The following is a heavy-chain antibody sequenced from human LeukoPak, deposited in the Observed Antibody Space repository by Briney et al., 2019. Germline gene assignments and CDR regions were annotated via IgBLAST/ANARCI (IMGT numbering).Heavy chain of an antibody. D-gene: IGHD6-13*01. V-gene: IGHV3-7*01. CDR1: GFTFSSYW. CDR3: ARLSGSWYYYYYGMDV. CDR2: IKQDGSEK. Sequence: SGGSLRLSCAASGFTFSSYWMSWVRQAPGKGLEWVANIKQDGSEKYYVDSVKGRFTISRDNAKNSLYLQMNSLRAEDTAVYYCARLSGSWYYYYYGMDVWGQGTTVTVSS. J-gene: IGHJ6*02.